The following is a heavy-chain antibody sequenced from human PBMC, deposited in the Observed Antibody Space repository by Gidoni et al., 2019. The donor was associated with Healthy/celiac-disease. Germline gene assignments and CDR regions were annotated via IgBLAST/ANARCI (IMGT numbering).Heavy chain of an antibody. Sequence: EVQLVESGGGLVQPGGSLRLSCAASGFTFSSYWMHWVRQAPGQGLVWVSRINSDGSSTSYADSVKGRFTISRDNAKNTLYLQMNSLRAEDTAVYYCARPYYDSSGYAPLDYWGQGTLVTVSS. D-gene: IGHD3-22*01. CDR2: INSDGSST. J-gene: IGHJ4*02. CDR1: GFTFSSYW. CDR3: ARPYYDSSGYAPLDY. V-gene: IGHV3-74*01.